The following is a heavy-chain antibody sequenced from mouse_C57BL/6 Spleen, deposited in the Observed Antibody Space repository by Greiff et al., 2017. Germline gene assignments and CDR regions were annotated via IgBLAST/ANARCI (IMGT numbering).Heavy chain of an antibody. Sequence: EMKLQQSGPELVKPGASVKISCKASGYSFTGYYMHWVKQSSEKSLEWIGEINPSTGGTSYNQKFKGKATLTVDKSSSTAYMQLKSLTSEDSAVYYCAREGYGNPYYFDYWGQGTTLTVSS. CDR1: GYSFTGYY. J-gene: IGHJ2*01. CDR2: INPSTGGT. CDR3: AREGYGNPYYFDY. D-gene: IGHD2-1*01. V-gene: IGHV1-43*01.